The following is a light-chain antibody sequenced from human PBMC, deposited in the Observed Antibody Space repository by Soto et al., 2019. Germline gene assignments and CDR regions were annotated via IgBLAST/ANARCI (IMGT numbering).Light chain of an antibody. Sequence: QSVLTQPASVSGSPGQSITISCTGTSSDVGGYNYVSWYQQHPGKAPKLMIYDVSNRPSGISNRFSASKSGNTASLTISGLQAEDEADYFCSSHTSSSTQVFGTGTKVTVL. CDR3: SSHTSSSTQV. CDR1: SSDVGGYNY. V-gene: IGLV2-14*01. J-gene: IGLJ1*01. CDR2: DVS.